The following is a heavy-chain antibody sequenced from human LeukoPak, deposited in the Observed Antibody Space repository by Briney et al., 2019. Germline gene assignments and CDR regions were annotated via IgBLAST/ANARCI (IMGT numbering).Heavy chain of an antibody. Sequence: PGGSLRLSCAASGITFINHAMDWVRQAPGKGLEWVAVISYDGSNTYYADSVKGRFTISRDNSKNTLYLQMNSLRAEDTAVYYCAREGEGFGVADYMDVWGKGTTVTVSS. CDR2: ISYDGSNT. CDR1: GITFINHA. D-gene: IGHD3-10*01. J-gene: IGHJ6*03. CDR3: AREGEGFGVADYMDV. V-gene: IGHV3-30-3*01.